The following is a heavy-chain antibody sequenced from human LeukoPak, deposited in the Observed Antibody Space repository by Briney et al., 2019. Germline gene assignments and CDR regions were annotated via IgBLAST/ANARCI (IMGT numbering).Heavy chain of an antibody. V-gene: IGHV1-69*13. D-gene: IGHD2-2*01. J-gene: IGHJ5*02. CDR1: GGTFSSYA. Sequence: SVKVSCNASGGTFSSYAISWVRQAPGQGLEWMGGIIPIFGTANYAQKFQGRVTITADESTSTAYMELSSLRSEDTAVYYCAREGVVVVPAARHNWFDPWGQGTLVTVSS. CDR2: IIPIFGTA. CDR3: AREGVVVVPAARHNWFDP.